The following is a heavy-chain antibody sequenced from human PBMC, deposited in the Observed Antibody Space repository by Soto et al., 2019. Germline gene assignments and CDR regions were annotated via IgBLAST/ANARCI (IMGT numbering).Heavy chain of an antibody. CDR3: ARVGRLITAAGLLDA. Sequence: PPETRSLTWSLYAGSVTIGDYCWSWIRQPPREGLEWSGNIYNSGSTNYTPSLKSRVTITVDTSKNQSSLKLTSVTAADTAVYYCARVGRLITAAGLLDAWGQGTLVTVSS. V-gene: IGHV4-61*08. CDR1: AGSVTIGDYC. J-gene: IGHJ5*02. CDR2: IYNSGST. D-gene: IGHD6-13*01.